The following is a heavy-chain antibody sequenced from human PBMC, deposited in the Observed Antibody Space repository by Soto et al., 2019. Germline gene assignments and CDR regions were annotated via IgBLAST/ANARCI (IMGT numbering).Heavy chain of an antibody. D-gene: IGHD6-6*01. CDR3: TTYGVYSTGLDV. J-gene: IGHJ6*02. V-gene: IGHV3-15*01. Sequence: GGSLRLSCAGSGFTFSDAWMTWVRQAPGQGLEWVGRIKSKTNGGTTDYAAPVKGRFSMSRDDSKNTLYLQMNSLQNADTAVYYCTTYGVYSTGLDVWGQGTTVTVSS. CDR1: GFTFSDAW. CDR2: IKSKTNGGTT.